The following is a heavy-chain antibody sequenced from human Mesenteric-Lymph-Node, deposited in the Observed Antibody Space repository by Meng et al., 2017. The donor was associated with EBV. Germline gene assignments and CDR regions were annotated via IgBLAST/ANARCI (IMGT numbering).Heavy chain of an antibody. J-gene: IGHJ4*02. Sequence: QLQESGSGLVKPPQGLSPPCAVSGGSISSDDYTWNWIRQPPGKGLEWIGEMNNGGTSNYNPSLESRVTISVDPSKNQFSLNLRSVTAADTAVYYCARVKPSIWFGELFYYFDYWGPGSLVTVSS. CDR2: MNNGGTS. CDR3: ARVKPSIWFGELFYYFDY. CDR1: GGSISSDDYT. V-gene: IGHV4-30-2*01. D-gene: IGHD3-10*01.